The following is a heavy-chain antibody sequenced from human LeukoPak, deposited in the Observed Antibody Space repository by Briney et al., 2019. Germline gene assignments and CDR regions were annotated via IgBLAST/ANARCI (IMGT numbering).Heavy chain of an antibody. CDR2: TYYRSKWYN. V-gene: IGHV6-1*01. D-gene: IGHD2-15*01. Sequence: SQTLSLTCAISGDSVSSNSAAWNWIRQSPSRGLEWLGRTYYRSKWYNDYAVSVKSRITINPDTSKNQFSLQLSSVTPEDTAVYYCARVVRYCSGGSCYDNWFDPWGQGTLVTVSS. CDR1: GDSVSSNSAA. CDR3: ARVVRYCSGGSCYDNWFDP. J-gene: IGHJ5*02.